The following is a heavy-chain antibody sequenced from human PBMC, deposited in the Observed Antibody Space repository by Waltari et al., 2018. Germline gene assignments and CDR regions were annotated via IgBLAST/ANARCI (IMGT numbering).Heavy chain of an antibody. CDR3: ARVRAAAGTYYYYYMDV. Sequence: QVQLQESGPGLVKPSETLSLTCAVPGYSISSGYYWGWIRQPPGKGLEWIGSIYHSGSTYYNPSLKSRVTISVDTSKNQFSLKLSSVTAADTAVYYCARVRAAAGTYYYYYMDVWGKGTTVTVSS. V-gene: IGHV4-38-2*01. J-gene: IGHJ6*03. CDR1: GYSISSGYY. CDR2: IYHSGST. D-gene: IGHD6-13*01.